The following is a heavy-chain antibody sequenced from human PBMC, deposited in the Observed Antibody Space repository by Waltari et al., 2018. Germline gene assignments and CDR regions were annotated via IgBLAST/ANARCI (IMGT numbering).Heavy chain of an antibody. J-gene: IGHJ4*02. CDR1: GYTLTELS. Sequence: QVQLVQSGAEVKKPGASVKVSCKVSGYTLTELSMHWVRQAPGKGLEWMGGFDPEDGTANYAQKFQGRVTITTDESTSTAYMELSSLRSEDTAVYYCARGRSDHSIPYYWGQGTLVTVSS. CDR2: FDPEDGTA. CDR3: ARGRSDHSIPYY. V-gene: IGHV1-24*01. D-gene: IGHD3-3*02.